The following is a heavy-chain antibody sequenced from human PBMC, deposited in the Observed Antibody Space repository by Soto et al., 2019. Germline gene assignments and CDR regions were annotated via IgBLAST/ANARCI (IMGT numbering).Heavy chain of an antibody. D-gene: IGHD3-3*01. CDR2: ISCYNGKT. V-gene: IGHV1-18*01. Sequence: QVQVVQSGDEVKETGASVRVSCKTSGYSFTAYGISWVRQAPGQGLEWMGWISCYNGKTKYAQQVQGRVTMTTDTSTSKAYMEVRSLRSDDTAIYYCARDAPPPELRFLEWHNYDYNGMDVWGQGNTVTVSS. CDR3: ARDAPPPELRFLEWHNYDYNGMDV. CDR1: GYSFTAYG. J-gene: IGHJ6*02.